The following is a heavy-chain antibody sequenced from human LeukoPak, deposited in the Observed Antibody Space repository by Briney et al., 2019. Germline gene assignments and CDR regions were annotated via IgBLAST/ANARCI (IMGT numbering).Heavy chain of an antibody. CDR3: ARASSGSRLTDY. V-gene: IGHV4-59*01. CDR1: GDSMIGYY. Sequence: SETLSLTCAVSGDSMIGYYWNWIRQPPGKGLEWIGYIYYSGSTNYNPSLKSRLTISLDMSNNQVFLKLTSVTAADTAIYYCARASSGSRLTDYWGQGTLVTVSS. CDR2: IYYSGST. D-gene: IGHD1-26*01. J-gene: IGHJ4*02.